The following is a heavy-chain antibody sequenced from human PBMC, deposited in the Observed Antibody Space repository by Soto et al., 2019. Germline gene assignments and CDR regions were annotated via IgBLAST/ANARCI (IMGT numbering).Heavy chain of an antibody. CDR3: SFGYYYDSSGYYYYYFHD. CDR2: IIPIFGTA. V-gene: IGHV1-69*01. J-gene: IGHJ4*02. CDR1: GGIFSSYS. Sequence: VKPCSEAPGGIFSSYSLSWPRPSNGKVLEWMGGIIPIFGTANYAQKFQGRVTITADESTSTAYMELSSLRSEDTAVYYCSFGYYYDSSGYYYYYFHDGGQAILV. D-gene: IGHD3-22*01.